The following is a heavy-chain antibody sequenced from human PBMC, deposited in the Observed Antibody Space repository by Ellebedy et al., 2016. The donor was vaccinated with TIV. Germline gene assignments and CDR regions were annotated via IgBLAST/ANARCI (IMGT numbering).Heavy chain of an antibody. CDR3: AKDSGRSGWISDY. CDR1: GFTFSTYA. Sequence: PGGSLRLSCAASGFTFSTYAMRWFRQAPGKGLEWVSALTTGGVTFYADSVKGRFTISRDSSTNTLYLQMNSLRVEDTAIYFCAKDSGRSGWISDYWGQGTLVTVSS. CDR2: LTTGGVT. J-gene: IGHJ4*02. D-gene: IGHD3-10*01. V-gene: IGHV3-23*01.